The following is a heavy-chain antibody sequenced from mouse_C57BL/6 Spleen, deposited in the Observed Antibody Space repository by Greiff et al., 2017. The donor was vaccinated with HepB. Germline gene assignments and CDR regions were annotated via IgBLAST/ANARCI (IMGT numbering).Heavy chain of an antibody. CDR3: ARGPSGLPASRAWFAY. D-gene: IGHD6-1*01. CDR2: ISNLAYSI. Sequence: EVMLVESGGGLVQPGGSLKLSCAASGFTFSDYGMAWVRQAPRKGPEWVAFISNLAYSIYYADTVTGRFTISRENAKNTLYLEMSSLRSEDTARYYCARGPSGLPASRAWFAYWGQGTLVTVSA. J-gene: IGHJ3*01. V-gene: IGHV5-15*01. CDR1: GFTFSDYG.